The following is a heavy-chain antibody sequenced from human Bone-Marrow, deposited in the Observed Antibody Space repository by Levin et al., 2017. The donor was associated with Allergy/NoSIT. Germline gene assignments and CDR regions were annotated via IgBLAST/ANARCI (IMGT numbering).Heavy chain of an antibody. CDR3: VRGNGFRDCGEDCFSDAFDL. J-gene: IGHJ3*01. V-gene: IGHV3-30*04. D-gene: IGHD2-21*02. Sequence: GGSLRLSCAASGFSFSGYAMHWVRQAPGKGLEWVALISHDGAHKYFADSMKGRLTISRDNSKNRVSLQRKSLRAEDTARYHCVRGNGFRDCGEDCFSDAFDLWGEGTVVTVSS. CDR1: GFSFSGYA. CDR2: ISHDGAHK.